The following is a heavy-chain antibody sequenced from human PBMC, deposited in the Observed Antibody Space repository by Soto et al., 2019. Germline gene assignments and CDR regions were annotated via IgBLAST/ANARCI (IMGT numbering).Heavy chain of an antibody. Sequence: GASVKVSCKASGGTFSSYAISWVRQAPGQGLEWMGGIIPIFGTANYAQKFQGRVTITADESTSTAYMELSSLRSEDTAVYYCARDTALYSSSWYVVWGQGTLVTVSS. CDR2: IIPIFGTA. V-gene: IGHV1-69*13. CDR3: ARDTALYSSSWYVV. D-gene: IGHD6-13*01. CDR1: GGTFSSYA. J-gene: IGHJ4*02.